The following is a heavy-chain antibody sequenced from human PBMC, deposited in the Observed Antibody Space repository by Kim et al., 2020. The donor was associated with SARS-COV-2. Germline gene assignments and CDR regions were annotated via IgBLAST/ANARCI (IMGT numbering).Heavy chain of an antibody. V-gene: IGHV3-15*01. CDR2: IKSKTDGGTT. CDR3: TDAGYQLLYFGYYYYYMCV. Sequence: GGSLRLSCAASGFTFSNAWMSWVRQAPGKGLEWVGRIKSKTDGGTTDYAAPVKGRFTISRDDSKNTLYLQMNSLKTEDTAVYYCTDAGYQLLYFGYYYYYMCVCGKGTTVTVSS. J-gene: IGHJ6*03. CDR1: GFTFSNAW. D-gene: IGHD2-2*02.